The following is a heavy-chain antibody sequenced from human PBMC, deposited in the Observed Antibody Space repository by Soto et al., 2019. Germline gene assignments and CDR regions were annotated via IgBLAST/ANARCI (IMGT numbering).Heavy chain of an antibody. CDR1: GFTVSSNY. CDR3: ARERHGYSWENYFDY. V-gene: IGHV3-53*02. J-gene: IGHJ4*02. Sequence: EVQLVETGGGLIQPGGSLRLSCAASGFTVSSNYMSWVRQAPGKGLEWVSVIYSGGSTYYADSVKGRFTISRDNSKNTLYLQMNSLRAEDTAVYYCARERHGYSWENYFDYWGQGTLVTVSS. D-gene: IGHD4-4*01. CDR2: IYSGGST.